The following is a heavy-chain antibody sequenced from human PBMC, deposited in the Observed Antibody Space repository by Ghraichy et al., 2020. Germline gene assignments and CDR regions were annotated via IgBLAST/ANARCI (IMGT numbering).Heavy chain of an antibody. CDR2: SSSSSRYI. V-gene: IGHV3-21*01. J-gene: IGHJ4*02. CDR1: GFTFSSYS. Sequence: LSLTCAASGFTFSSYSMNWVRQAPGKGLEWVSSSSSSSRYIYYADSVKGRFTISRDNAKNSLYLQMNSLRAEDTAVYYCARGTYGDYSVDYWGQGTLVTVSS. CDR3: ARGTYGDYSVDY. D-gene: IGHD4-17*01.